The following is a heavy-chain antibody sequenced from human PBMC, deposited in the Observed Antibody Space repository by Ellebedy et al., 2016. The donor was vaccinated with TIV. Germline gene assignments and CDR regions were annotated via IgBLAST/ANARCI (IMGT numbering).Heavy chain of an antibody. CDR1: GYTFTTYG. J-gene: IGHJ6*02. CDR3: ARDRFIVPGTRAYYGMDV. D-gene: IGHD1-26*01. CDR2: INPTKGNT. Sequence: AASVKVSCKASGYTFTTYGVSWVRQAPGQGLEWMGWINPTKGNTIYAQNLQDRLTMTTDASTSTAYMELRSLRSDDTAVYFCARDRFIVPGTRAYYGMDVWGQGTTVTVS. V-gene: IGHV1-18*04.